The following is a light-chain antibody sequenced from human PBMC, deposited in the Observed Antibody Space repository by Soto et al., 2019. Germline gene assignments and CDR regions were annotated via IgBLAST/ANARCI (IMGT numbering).Light chain of an antibody. J-gene: IGKJ4*01. CDR3: LQHNSYPPT. CDR1: QGIGSD. Sequence: DIQMTQSPSSLSASVGDRVTITCRASQGIGSDLGWYQQKPGKAPKRLIYAASSLQSGFPSRFSVSGSRTEFTLTISSLQTKYFATYICLQHNSYPPTFGGGTKVEIK. CDR2: AAS. V-gene: IGKV1-17*01.